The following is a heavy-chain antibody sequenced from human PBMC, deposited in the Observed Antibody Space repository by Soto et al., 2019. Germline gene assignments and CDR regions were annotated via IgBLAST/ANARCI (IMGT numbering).Heavy chain of an antibody. CDR2: IESGGST. Sequence: QAPGMGLEWVAVIESGGSTHYADSVKGRFTISRDIPKNMIYLQLHTLRAEDTAVYYCAKDLGPLRLLNYYFYGLDVWGQGTTVTVSS. D-gene: IGHD2-15*01. CDR3: AKDLGPLRLLNYYFYGLDV. V-gene: IGHV3-53*01. J-gene: IGHJ6*02.